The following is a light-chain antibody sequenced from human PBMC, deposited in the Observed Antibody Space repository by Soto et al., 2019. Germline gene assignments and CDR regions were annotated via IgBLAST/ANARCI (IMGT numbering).Light chain of an antibody. CDR3: QQVKTYPLT. Sequence: DIPLTQSPSFLSASVGDRVTITCRASQDISSPLAWYQQKPGKAPKLLIYAASTLQSGVPSGFGGSGSGTEFTLTITSLHPEEFATYYCQQVKTYPLTFGGGTKVEIK. CDR1: QDISSP. CDR2: AAS. V-gene: IGKV1-9*01. J-gene: IGKJ4*01.